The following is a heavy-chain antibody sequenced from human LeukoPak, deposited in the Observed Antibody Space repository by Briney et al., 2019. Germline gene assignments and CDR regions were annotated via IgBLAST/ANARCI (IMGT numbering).Heavy chain of an antibody. J-gene: IGHJ4*02. D-gene: IGHD3-10*01. CDR3: ARDLGGVGGFYY. V-gene: IGHV4-59*01. Sequence: LETLSLTCTVSGGSISSYYWSWIRQPPGKGLEWIGYIYYSGSTNYNPSLKSRVTISVDTSKNQFSLKLSSVTAADTAVYYCARDLGGVGGFYYWGQGTLVTVSS. CDR1: GGSISSYY. CDR2: IYYSGST.